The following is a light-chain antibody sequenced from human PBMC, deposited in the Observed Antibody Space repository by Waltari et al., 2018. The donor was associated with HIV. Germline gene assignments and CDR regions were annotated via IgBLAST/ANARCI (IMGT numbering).Light chain of an antibody. CDR2: DVD. CDR1: SSDISTYSF. CDR3: SSYTTTNTVV. Sequence: QSALTQPASVSGSPGQSLTISCTGTSSDISTYSFVSWYQKHPDKAPKLLIYDVDNRPSGVSRRFSGSKSGDTASLTISSIQADDEADYYCSSYTTTNTVVFGGGTKFTVL. V-gene: IGLV2-14*03. J-gene: IGLJ2*01.